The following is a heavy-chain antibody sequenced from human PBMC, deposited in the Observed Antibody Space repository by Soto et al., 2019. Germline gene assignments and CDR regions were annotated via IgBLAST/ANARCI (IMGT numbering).Heavy chain of an antibody. V-gene: IGHV4-39*01. CDR3: AGQPTAGSYYDLGSYYYYYAMDV. J-gene: IGHJ6*02. CDR2: IFYSGST. CDR1: GGSISSSSYY. D-gene: IGHD3-10*01. Sequence: SETLSLTCTVSGGSISSSSYYWGWIRQPPGKGLEWIGSIFYSGSTYYNPSLKSRVTISVDTSKNQFSLKLSSVTAADTAVYYCAGQPTAGSYYDLGSYYYYYAMDVWGQGTTVTVSS.